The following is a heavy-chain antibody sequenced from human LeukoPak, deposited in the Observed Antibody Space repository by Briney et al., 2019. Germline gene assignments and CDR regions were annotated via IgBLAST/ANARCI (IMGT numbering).Heavy chain of an antibody. CDR1: GFTVSSNY. Sequence: GGSLRLSRAASGFTVSSNYMSWVRQAPGKGLEWVSVIYSGGSTYYADSVKGRFTISRDNSKNTLYLQMNSLRAEDTAVYYCASKRKYSSGALNYWGQGTLVTVSS. J-gene: IGHJ4*02. CDR2: IYSGGST. CDR3: ASKRKYSSGALNY. D-gene: IGHD6-19*01. V-gene: IGHV3-53*01.